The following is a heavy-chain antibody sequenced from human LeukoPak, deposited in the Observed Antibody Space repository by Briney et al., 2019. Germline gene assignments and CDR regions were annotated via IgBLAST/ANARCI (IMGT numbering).Heavy chain of an antibody. V-gene: IGHV4-61*01. CDR3: ARDSARDYNSPPGY. D-gene: IGHD1-14*01. CDR1: GGSISSGSYY. J-gene: IGHJ4*02. Sequence: PSQTLSLTCTVSGGSISSGSYYWSWIRQPPGKGLEWIGYIYYSGSTNYNPSLKSRVTISVDTSKNQFSLKLISVTAADTAVYYCARDSARDYNSPPGYWGQGTLVTVSS. CDR2: IYYSGST.